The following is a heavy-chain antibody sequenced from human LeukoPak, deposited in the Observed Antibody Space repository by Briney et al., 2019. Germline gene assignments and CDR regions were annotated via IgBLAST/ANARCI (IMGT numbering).Heavy chain of an antibody. D-gene: IGHD4-23*01. V-gene: IGHV1-18*01. J-gene: IGHJ4*02. CDR3: ARGDYGGSADY. CDR1: GYTFNIYG. CDR2: ISGYNGNT. Sequence: GASVKVSCKASGYTFNIYGINWVQQAPGQGLEWMGWISGYNGNTKYAQKFQGRVTMTTDTSTSTAYMELRSLRSDDTAVFYCARGDYGGSADYWGQGTLVTVSS.